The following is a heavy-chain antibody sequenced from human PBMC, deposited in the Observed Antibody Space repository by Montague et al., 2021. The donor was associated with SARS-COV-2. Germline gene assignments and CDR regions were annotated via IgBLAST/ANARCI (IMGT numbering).Heavy chain of an antibody. CDR2: LHYAGSA. CDR3: VATYNGNWYYFDY. J-gene: IGHJ4*02. V-gene: IGHV4-39*01. D-gene: IGHD6-13*01. Sequence: SETLSLTCSVSGGSLSSGDSYWGWLRQAPGKGLEWIGDLHYAGSAYYNPSLGSRVTISADTSKNQFSLKLNSVTAADTAVYYCVATYNGNWYYFDYWGQGTLVTVSS. CDR1: GGSLSSGDSY.